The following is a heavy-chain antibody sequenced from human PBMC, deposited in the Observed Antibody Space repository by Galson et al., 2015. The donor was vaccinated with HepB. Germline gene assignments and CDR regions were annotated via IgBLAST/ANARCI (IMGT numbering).Heavy chain of an antibody. J-gene: IGHJ3*02. D-gene: IGHD6-13*01. CDR3: AKLYSTTWYPFHETFDI. Sequence: SLRLSCAASGFTFSDYYMSWICQAPGKGLEWLSYISSSAIYANYADSVKGRFTISRDNVKNSLFLQMNSLTADDTAVYYCAKLYSTTWYPFHETFDIWGQGTMVTVSS. V-gene: IGHV3-11*06. CDR2: ISSSAIYA. CDR1: GFTFSDYY.